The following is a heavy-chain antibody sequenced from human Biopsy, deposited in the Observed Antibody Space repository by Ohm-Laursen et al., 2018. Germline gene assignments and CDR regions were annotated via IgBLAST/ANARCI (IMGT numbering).Heavy chain of an antibody. CDR1: GYSFTSYY. J-gene: IGHJ4*02. V-gene: IGHV1-46*01. CDR3: ARNTGWYGDLYYFDY. Sequence: GASVKVSCKASGYSFTSYYMHWVRQAPGQGLEWVGMINPSGSTTSYLQIFQGRVTMTRDTSKSTVYMELSSLRSADTAVYFCARNTGWYGDLYYFDYWGQGTLVTVSS. D-gene: IGHD6-19*01. CDR2: INPSGSTT.